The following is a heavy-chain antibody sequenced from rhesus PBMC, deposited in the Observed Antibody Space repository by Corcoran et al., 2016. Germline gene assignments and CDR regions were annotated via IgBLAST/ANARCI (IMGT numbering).Heavy chain of an antibody. J-gene: IGHJ2*01. CDR3: AKGWGSSWYFDL. D-gene: IGHD5-42*01. CDR1: GYSFTSYW. CDR2: IDPSDSAT. V-gene: IGHV5-2*01. Sequence: EVQLVQSGAEVKRPGESLKISCKTSGYSFTSYWSSWVRQMPGKGLEWMGAIDPSDSATSYSPSFQGQVTISADKSISTTYLQWSSLKASDAATYYCAKGWGSSWYFDLWGPGTPITISS.